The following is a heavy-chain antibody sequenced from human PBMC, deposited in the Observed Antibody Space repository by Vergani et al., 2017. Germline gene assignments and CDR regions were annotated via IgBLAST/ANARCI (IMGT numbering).Heavy chain of an antibody. CDR3: ARGRYSGYDQGYSGGYYYY. J-gene: IGHJ4*02. V-gene: IGHV1-8*01. Sequence: QVQLVQSGAEVKKPGASVKVSCKASGYTFTSYDINWVRQATGQGLEWMGWMNPNSGNTGYAQKFQGRVTMTRNTSISTAYMELSRLRSEDTAVYYCARGRYSGYDQGYSGGYYYYWGQGTLVTVSS. D-gene: IGHD1-26*01. CDR2: MNPNSGNT. CDR1: GYTFTSYD.